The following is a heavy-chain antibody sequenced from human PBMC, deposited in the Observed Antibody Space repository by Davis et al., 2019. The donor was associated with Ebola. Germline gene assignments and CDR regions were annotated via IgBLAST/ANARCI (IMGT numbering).Heavy chain of an antibody. V-gene: IGHV1-2*02. D-gene: IGHD3-22*01. J-gene: IGHJ4*02. CDR1: GYTFPSYG. Sequence: ASVKVSCKASGYTFPSYGISWVRQAPGQGLEWMGWINPNSGGTNYAQKFQGRVTMTRDTSISTAYMELSRLRSDDTAVYYCARDRAYYYDSSGYYFDYWGQGTLVTVSS. CDR3: ARDRAYYYDSSGYYFDY. CDR2: INPNSGGT.